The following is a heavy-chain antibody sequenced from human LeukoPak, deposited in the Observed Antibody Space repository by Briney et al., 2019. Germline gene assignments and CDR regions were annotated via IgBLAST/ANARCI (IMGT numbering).Heavy chain of an antibody. D-gene: IGHD2-15*01. CDR1: GFTFSRYW. J-gene: IGHJ6*03. V-gene: IGHV3-7*01. CDR2: IKEDGSEK. Sequence: GGSLRLSCAASGFTFSRYWMSWVRQAPGKGLEWVANIKEDGSEKYYVDSVKGRLTISRDNAKNSLSLQIKSLRAEDTAVYYCARQKAVVVVAATPDEDYGDYVDYYYYMDVWSKGTTVTVSS. CDR3: ARQKAVVVVAATPDEDYGDYVDYYYYMDV.